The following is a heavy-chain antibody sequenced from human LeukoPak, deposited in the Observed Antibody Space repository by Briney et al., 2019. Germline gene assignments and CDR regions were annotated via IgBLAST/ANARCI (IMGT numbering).Heavy chain of an antibody. CDR1: GFSFSNYA. Sequence: GGSLRLSCAASGFSFSNYAIHWVRQAPGKGLEWVAIISYDGSTKYYAESVKGRFTISRDNSENTLYLQMNSLRTEDTAVYYCARENSADAFDFWGRGTMAIVSS. J-gene: IGHJ3*01. CDR3: ARENSADAFDF. V-gene: IGHV3-30-3*01. D-gene: IGHD1/OR15-1a*01. CDR2: ISYDGSTK.